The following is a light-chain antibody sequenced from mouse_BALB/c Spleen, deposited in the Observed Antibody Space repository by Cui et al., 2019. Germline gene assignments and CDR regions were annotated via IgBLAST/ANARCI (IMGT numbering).Light chain of an antibody. CDR3: HQWSSYPWT. Sequence: QIVLTQSPAIMTASLGEEITLTCSASSSVIYMHWYQQKSGTSPNLLIYSTSNLASGVPSRFSGSGSGTFYSLTISSVEAEDAADYYCHQWSSYPWTFGGGTKLEIK. CDR2: STS. CDR1: SSVIY. V-gene: IGKV4-80*01. J-gene: IGKJ1*01.